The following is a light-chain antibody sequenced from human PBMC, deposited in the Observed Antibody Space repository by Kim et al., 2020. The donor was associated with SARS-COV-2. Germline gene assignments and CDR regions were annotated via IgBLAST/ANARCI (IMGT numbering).Light chain of an antibody. J-gene: IGLJ3*02. V-gene: IGLV3-21*03. Sequence: APGKTARIPCGGNNIGSKSVHWYQQKPGQARVLVIYDDSDRPAGIPERFSGSNSGNTATLTISRVEAGDEADYYCQVWDSSSDHRVFGGGTQLTVL. CDR1: NIGSKS. CDR2: DDS. CDR3: QVWDSSSDHRV.